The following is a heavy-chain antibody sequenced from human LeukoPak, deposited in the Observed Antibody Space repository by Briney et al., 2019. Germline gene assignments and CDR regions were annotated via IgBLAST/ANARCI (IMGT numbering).Heavy chain of an antibody. J-gene: IGHJ6*03. CDR2: IYLDGSRA. Sequence: GGSLRLSCAVSGFTFSNYWMSWARQSPGKGREWVANIYLDGSRAYYVDSVKGRFTISRDNAKNSLFLQMNSLSAEHTAVYYCGRAGPVTKDHFIDVWGKGTTVTVSS. CDR1: GFTFSNYW. V-gene: IGHV3-7*01. CDR3: GRAGPVTKDHFIDV. D-gene: IGHD2-2*01.